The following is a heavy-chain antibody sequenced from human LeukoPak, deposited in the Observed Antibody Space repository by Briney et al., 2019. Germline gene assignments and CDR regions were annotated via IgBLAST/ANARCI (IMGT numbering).Heavy chain of an antibody. D-gene: IGHD3-22*01. CDR1: GYTFTGYY. CDR2: INPNSGGT. V-gene: IGHV1-2*02. J-gene: IGHJ4*02. Sequence: ASVKVSCKASGYTFTGYYMHWVRQAPGQGLEWMGWINPNSGGTNYAQKFQGRVTMTRDTSISTAYMELSRLRSDDTAVYYCARGGVYYDSSGYYQGLGYWGQGTLVTVSS. CDR3: ARGGVYYDSSGYYQGLGY.